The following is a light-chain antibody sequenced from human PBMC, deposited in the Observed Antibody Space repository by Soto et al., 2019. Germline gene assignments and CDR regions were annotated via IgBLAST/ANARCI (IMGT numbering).Light chain of an antibody. V-gene: IGKV1-39*01. CDR3: HSRA. CDR1: QSISTY. Sequence: DIQMTQSPSSLSASVGNRVTITCRASQSISTYLNWYQKKPGKAPNLLIYDASRLQSGVPSRFSGSGSETEFTLTISRLQPDDFATYFCHSRAFGQGTRLEIK. CDR2: DAS. J-gene: IGKJ5*01.